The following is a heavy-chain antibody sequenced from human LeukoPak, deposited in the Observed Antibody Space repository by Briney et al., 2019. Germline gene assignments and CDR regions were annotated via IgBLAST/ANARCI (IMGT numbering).Heavy chain of an antibody. CDR1: GGSIRGSSYY. Sequence: TSETLSLTCTVSGGSIRGSSYYWVWIRQPPGKGLEWIGTIYYSGSTYYNPSLKSRVTISADTSKNQLSLKVRSATAADTAVYYCARSSGVVIHNWFDPWGQGTLVTVSS. V-gene: IGHV4-39*01. J-gene: IGHJ5*02. CDR3: ARSSGVVIHNWFDP. CDR2: IYYSGST. D-gene: IGHD3-3*01.